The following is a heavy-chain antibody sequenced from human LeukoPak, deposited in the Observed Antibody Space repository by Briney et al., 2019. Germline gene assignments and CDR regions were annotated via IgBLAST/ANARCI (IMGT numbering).Heavy chain of an antibody. J-gene: IGHJ4*02. V-gene: IGHV4-61*01. CDR2: IYYSGST. CDR3: ARMYSNYFDY. CDR1: GGSVRRGTYY. Sequence: SETLSLTYPVSGGSVRRGTYYWSWIRQPPGKGLEWIGFIYYSGSTNYNPSLKSRVTISVDTSKNQFSLKLSSVTAADTAVYYCARMYSNYFDYWGQGTLVTVPS. D-gene: IGHD4-11*01.